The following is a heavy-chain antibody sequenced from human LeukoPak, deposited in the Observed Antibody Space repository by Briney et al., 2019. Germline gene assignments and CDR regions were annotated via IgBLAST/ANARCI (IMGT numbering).Heavy chain of an antibody. CDR1: GGSIKSYY. J-gene: IGHJ4*02. D-gene: IGHD6-13*01. Sequence: SETLSLTCTVSGGSIKSYYWSWIRQPPGKGLEWIGQIYYSGSTNYNPSLKSRVTISLDTSKNQFSLKLNSVSAADTAVYYCARGKRGYSSSWYDYWGQGTLVTVSS. CDR3: ARGKRGYSSSWYDY. V-gene: IGHV4-59*01. CDR2: IYYSGST.